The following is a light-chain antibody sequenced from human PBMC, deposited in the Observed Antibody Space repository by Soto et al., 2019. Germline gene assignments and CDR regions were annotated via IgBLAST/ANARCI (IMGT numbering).Light chain of an antibody. CDR3: QQRSNWPPWT. Sequence: EIVLTQSPATLSLSPGERATLSCRASQSVSSYLDWYQQKPGQAPRLLIYDASNRAPGIPARFSGSGSGTDFTLTISSLEPEDFAVYYCQQRSNWPPWTFGQGTKVEAK. CDR1: QSVSSY. J-gene: IGKJ1*01. V-gene: IGKV3-11*01. CDR2: DAS.